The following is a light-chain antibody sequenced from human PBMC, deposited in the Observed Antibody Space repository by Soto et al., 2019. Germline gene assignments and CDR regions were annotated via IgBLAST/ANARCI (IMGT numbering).Light chain of an antibody. J-gene: IGLJ3*02. CDR2: DVS. CDR1: RSDLGRYNY. Sequence: QSALTQPASVSGSPGQSITIFCTGTRSDLGRYNYVSWYQHHPGKVPKHMIYDVSNRPSGVSNRFSGSKSGNTASLTIAGLHAEYEADYYCSLYTNSTTRAFGGGTKLTVL. V-gene: IGLV2-14*03. CDR3: SLYTNSTTRA.